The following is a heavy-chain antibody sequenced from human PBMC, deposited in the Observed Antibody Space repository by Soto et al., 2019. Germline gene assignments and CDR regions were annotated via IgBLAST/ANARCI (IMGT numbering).Heavy chain of an antibody. J-gene: IGHJ3*01. D-gene: IGHD1-26*01. V-gene: IGHV4-34*01. CDR2: INHSGSN. Sequence: PSETLSLTCVVSGGSFSAYYYNWIRQSPGKGLEWIGEINHSGSNNYSPSLKSRVTMSLDTSKNQFSLKLTSVTAADTAVYYCARGGSNYWQVAFDFWGQGTMVTVSS. CDR3: ARGGSNYWQVAFDF. CDR1: GGSFSAYY.